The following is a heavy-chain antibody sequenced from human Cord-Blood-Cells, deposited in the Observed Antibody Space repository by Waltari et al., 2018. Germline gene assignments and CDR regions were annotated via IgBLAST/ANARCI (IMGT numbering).Heavy chain of an antibody. V-gene: IGHV1-24*01. J-gene: IGHJ3*02. Sequence: QVQLVQSGAEVKKPGASVKVSCKVSGYTLTELSMPWVRQAPGKGLEWMGGFDPEDGETIYAQKFQGRVTMTEDTSTDTAYMELSSLRSEDTAVYYCATVGYCTNGVCYIDDAFDIWGQGTMVTVSS. D-gene: IGHD2-8*01. CDR2: FDPEDGET. CDR1: GYTLTELS. CDR3: ATVGYCTNGVCYIDDAFDI.